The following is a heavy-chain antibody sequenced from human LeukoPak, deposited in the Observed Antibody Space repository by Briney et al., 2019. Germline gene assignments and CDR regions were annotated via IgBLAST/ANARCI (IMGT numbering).Heavy chain of an antibody. CDR3: ARTVVALYYYYYYYMDV. V-gene: IGHV4-39*01. CDR1: GGSISSCSYY. D-gene: IGHD2-15*01. CDR2: IYYSGST. Sequence: SETLSLTCTVSGGSISSCSYYWGWIRQPPGKGLEWIGSIYYSGSTYYNPSLKSRVTISVDTSKNQFSLKLSSVTAADTAVYYCARTVVALYYYYYYYMDVWGKGTTVTVSS. J-gene: IGHJ6*03.